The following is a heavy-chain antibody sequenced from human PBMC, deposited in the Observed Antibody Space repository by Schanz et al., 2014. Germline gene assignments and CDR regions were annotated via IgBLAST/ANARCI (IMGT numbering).Heavy chain of an antibody. Sequence: QVLLVQSGAEVKQPGASVKVSCKASGYTFTTYYIHWVRQAPGQGLEWMGIINPSGGTTKYAQRFQGRVTMTWDTSTSTVSMELSSLRLDDTAIYYCARDWSPGSKNAFDIWGPGTMVTVSS. J-gene: IGHJ3*02. CDR1: GYTFTTYY. V-gene: IGHV1-46*01. CDR2: INPSGGTT. CDR3: ARDWSPGSKNAFDI. D-gene: IGHD3-10*01.